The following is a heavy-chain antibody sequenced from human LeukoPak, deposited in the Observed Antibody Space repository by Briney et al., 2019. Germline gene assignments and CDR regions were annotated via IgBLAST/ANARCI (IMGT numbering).Heavy chain of an antibody. CDR2: INSDGSST. CDR1: GFTFSSYW. V-gene: IGHV3-74*01. CDR3: ARAVYYSNYLGY. D-gene: IGHD3-10*01. J-gene: IGHJ4*01. Sequence: PGGSLRLSCAASGFTFSSYWMHWVRQAPGKGLVWVSRINSDGSSTNYADSVKGRFTISRENAKNTLYLQMNSLRAEDTAMYYCARAVYYSNYLGYWGQGTLVTVSS.